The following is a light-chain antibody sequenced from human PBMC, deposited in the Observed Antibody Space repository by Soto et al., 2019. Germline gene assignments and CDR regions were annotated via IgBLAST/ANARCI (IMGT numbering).Light chain of an antibody. CDR2: GAS. CDR3: QKSYNIPRT. J-gene: IGKJ2*01. V-gene: IGKV1-39*01. CDR1: QSISSY. Sequence: DIQMTQSPSSLSASVGDRVTITCRASQSISSYLNWYQQKPGKAPKLLIYGASSLQSGVPSRFSGSESGTDFTLTITSLQPEDFATYYCQKSYNIPRTFGQGTKLEIK.